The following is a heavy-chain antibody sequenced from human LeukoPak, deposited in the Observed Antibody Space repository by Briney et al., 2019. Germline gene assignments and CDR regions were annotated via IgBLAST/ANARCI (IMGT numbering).Heavy chain of an antibody. V-gene: IGHV3-23*01. Sequence: GGSLRLSCAASGFTFSSYAMSWVRQAPEKGLEWVSAIRGSGGSTYYADSVKGRFTISKDNSKHTLYLHMTSLRAEDTAVYYCVKDTKGCRWFCAHDYWGQGTLVTVSS. CDR3: VKDTKGCRWFCAHDY. D-gene: IGHD2-15*01. J-gene: IGHJ4*02. CDR2: IRGSGGST. CDR1: GFTFSSYA.